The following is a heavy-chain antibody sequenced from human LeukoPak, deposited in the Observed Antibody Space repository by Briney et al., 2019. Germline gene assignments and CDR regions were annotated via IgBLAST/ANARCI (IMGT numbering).Heavy chain of an antibody. J-gene: IGHJ3*02. CDR1: GYTFTSYA. V-gene: IGHV7-4-1*02. D-gene: IGHD2-21*02. CDR3: AISRCGGDCPDAFDI. Sequence: ASVKVSCKASGYTFTSYAMNWVRQAPGQGLEWMGWINTNTGNPTYAQGFTGRFVFSLDTSVSTAYLQISSLKAEDTAVYYCAISRCGGDCPDAFDIWGQGTMVTVSS. CDR2: INTNTGNP.